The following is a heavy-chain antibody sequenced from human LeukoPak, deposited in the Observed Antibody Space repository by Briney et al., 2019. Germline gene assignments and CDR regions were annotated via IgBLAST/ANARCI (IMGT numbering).Heavy chain of an antibody. V-gene: IGHV1-2*02. D-gene: IGHD6-6*01. Sequence: WVRQXPXQGLEWMGWINPNSGGTNYAQKFQGRVTMTRDTSISTAYMELSRLRSGDTAVYYCAREGSSSVDYWGQGTLVTVSS. J-gene: IGHJ4*02. CDR2: INPNSGGT. CDR3: AREGSSSVDY.